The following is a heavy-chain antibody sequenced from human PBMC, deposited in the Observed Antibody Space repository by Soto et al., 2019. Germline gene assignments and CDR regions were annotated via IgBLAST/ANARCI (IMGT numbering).Heavy chain of an antibody. J-gene: IGHJ4*02. CDR1: GFTFMSCS. CDR3: AFSQSRKIRYFDWPSSNY. V-gene: IGHV3-23*01. D-gene: IGHD3-9*01. CDR2: ISGSGGST. Sequence: GGSLILSSAAAGFTFMSCSISWVRQSPGKVLEWVSAISGSGGSTYYADSVKGRFTISRDNSKNTLYLQMNSLRAEDTAVYYCAFSQSRKIRYFDWPSSNYWGKGTLVTVSS.